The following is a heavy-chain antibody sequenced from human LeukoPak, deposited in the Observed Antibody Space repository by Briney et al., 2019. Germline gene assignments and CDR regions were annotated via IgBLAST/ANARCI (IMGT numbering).Heavy chain of an antibody. Sequence: PGGSLRLSCAASGFTFEDFAMHWVRQAPGKGLEWVSGISWNSGSIGYADSVKGRFTISRDNAKNSLYLQMNSLRAEDTAFYYCVKDVFTLGSYPKSPHYWGQGTLVTVSS. CDR3: VKDVFTLGSYPKSPHY. J-gene: IGHJ4*02. D-gene: IGHD3-16*01. V-gene: IGHV3-9*01. CDR2: ISWNSGSI. CDR1: GFTFEDFA.